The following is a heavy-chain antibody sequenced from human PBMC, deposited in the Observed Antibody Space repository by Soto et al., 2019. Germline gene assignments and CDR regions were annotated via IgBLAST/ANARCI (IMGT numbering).Heavy chain of an antibody. CDR3: AKASITVLESNYDLDGLGFDS. CDR1: GFTFSSYA. CDR2: VSGSGVYT. Sequence: EVQLLESGGGLVQPGGSLRLSCAASGFTFSSYAMNWVRQAPGKGLEWVSTVSGSGVYTYYADSMKGRFTISRDKSKNSMYLQMTSLRAEDTAIYYCAKASITVLESNYDLDGLGFDSWGQGTLVTVSS. J-gene: IGHJ4*02. D-gene: IGHD4-4*01. V-gene: IGHV3-23*01.